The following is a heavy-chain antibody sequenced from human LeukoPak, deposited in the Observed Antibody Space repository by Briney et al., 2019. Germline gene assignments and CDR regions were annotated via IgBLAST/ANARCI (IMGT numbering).Heavy chain of an antibody. D-gene: IGHD4-17*01. V-gene: IGHV3-53*01. CDR2: IHTSGDT. CDR3: IVFGDSNH. J-gene: IGHJ5*02. CDR1: GLTGSHNY. Sequence: QPGGSLRLSCAASGLTGSHNYVSWVRQAPGKGLEWVSAIHTSGDTCYADSVKGRFTISRDTSKNTLYLQINSLRVEDTAVYYCIVFGDSNHWGQGTLVTVPS.